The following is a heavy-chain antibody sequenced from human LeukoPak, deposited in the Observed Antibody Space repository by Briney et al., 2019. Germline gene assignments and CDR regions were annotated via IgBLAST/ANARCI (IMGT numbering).Heavy chain of an antibody. Sequence: GGSLRLSCAASGFTFSSYGMHWVRQAPGKGLEWVAVIWYDGSNKYYADSVKGRFTISRDNSKNTLYLQMNSLRAEDTAVYYCAREREGSSYFDYWGQGTLVTVPS. V-gene: IGHV3-33*01. J-gene: IGHJ4*02. CDR1: GFTFSSYG. CDR2: IWYDGSNK. CDR3: AREREGSSYFDY. D-gene: IGHD1-26*01.